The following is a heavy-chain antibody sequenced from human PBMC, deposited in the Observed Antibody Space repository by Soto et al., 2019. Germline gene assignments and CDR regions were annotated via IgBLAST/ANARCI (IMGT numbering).Heavy chain of an antibody. CDR1: GFTFTTYW. V-gene: IGHV3-74*01. CDR2: INVDGSST. Sequence: EVQLVESGGGLVQPGGSLRLSCAASGFTFTTYWMHWVRQAPGKGLVWVSRINVDGSSTSYADSVKGRFTISRDNAKNTLYLQMNSLRAEHTAVYYCARSREGYTFVGDYWGQGALVTVSS. CDR3: ARSREGYTFVGDY. J-gene: IGHJ4*02. D-gene: IGHD5-12*01.